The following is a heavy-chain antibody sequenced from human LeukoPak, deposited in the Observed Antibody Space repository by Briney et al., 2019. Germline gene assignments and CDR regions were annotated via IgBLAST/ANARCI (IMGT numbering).Heavy chain of an antibody. CDR3: AREGPNFSESGADSPDWYFDL. V-gene: IGHV3-13*01. CDR2: IGTGHDA. Sequence: PGGSLRLSCVASGFTYSSSDMHWVRQVTGKGLEWVSAIGTGHDAYYTDSVKGRFTISRENAKDSSYLQMNNVRAGDSAVYFCAREGPNFSESGADSPDWYFDLWGRGTLVTVSS. D-gene: IGHD2-21*01. CDR1: GFTYSSSD. J-gene: IGHJ2*01.